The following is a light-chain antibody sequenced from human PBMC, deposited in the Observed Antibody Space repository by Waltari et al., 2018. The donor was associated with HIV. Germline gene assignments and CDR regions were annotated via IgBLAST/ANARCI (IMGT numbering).Light chain of an antibody. Sequence: QSVLTQPPSASGTPGQRVSISCSGSESNIGSKLVNWFRQFPGTAPQLLIYANTERPTGVPDRVSGSKSGTSASLAISGLRSEDEAEYYCGSWDDSLNAYVFGPGTKVSVL. CDR2: ANT. CDR1: ESNIGSKL. J-gene: IGLJ1*01. V-gene: IGLV1-44*01. CDR3: GSWDDSLNAYV.